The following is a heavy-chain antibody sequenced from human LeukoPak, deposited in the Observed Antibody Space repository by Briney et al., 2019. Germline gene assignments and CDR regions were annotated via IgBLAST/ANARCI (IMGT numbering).Heavy chain of an antibody. Sequence: GGSLRLSCAASGFTFSSYAMDWVRQAPGKGLEWVGRTRNKANSYTTEYAASVKGRFTISRDDSKNSLYLQMNSLKTEDTAVYYCAREVGATFYYYYGMDVWGQGTTVTVSS. J-gene: IGHJ6*02. D-gene: IGHD1-26*01. V-gene: IGHV3-72*01. CDR1: GFTFSSYA. CDR2: TRNKANSYTT. CDR3: AREVGATFYYYYGMDV.